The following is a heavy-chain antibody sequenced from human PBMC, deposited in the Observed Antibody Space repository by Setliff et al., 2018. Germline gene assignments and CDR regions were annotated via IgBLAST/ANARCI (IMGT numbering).Heavy chain of an antibody. D-gene: IGHD3-22*01. J-gene: IGHJ4*02. CDR2: IYTSGST. CDR3: ARSGLGGSPQYFFDS. CDR1: GGSISSGGYY. Sequence: PSETLSLTCTVSGGSISSGGYYWSWIRQPAGKGLEWIGHIYTSGSTNYNPSLKSRVTISVDTSKNQFSLKLSSVTAADTAVYYCARSGLGGSPQYFFDSWGQGTLVTVSS. V-gene: IGHV4-61*09.